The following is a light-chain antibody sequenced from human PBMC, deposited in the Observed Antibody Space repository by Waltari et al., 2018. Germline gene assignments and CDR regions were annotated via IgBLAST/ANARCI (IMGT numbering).Light chain of an antibody. V-gene: IGKV1-39*01. J-gene: IGKJ1*01. Sequence: DIQMTQSPSSLSASVGDRVTITCRAGQSINNYLNWYQQRPGKAPKLLIYGASSLQSGVPSTFSGSGSVTDFTLTISSLQPEDFATYYCQQSYTTPWTFGQGTKVEIK. CDR2: GAS. CDR1: QSINNY. CDR3: QQSYTTPWT.